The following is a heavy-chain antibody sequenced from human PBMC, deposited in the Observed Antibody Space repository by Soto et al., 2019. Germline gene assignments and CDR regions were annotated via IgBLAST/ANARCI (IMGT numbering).Heavy chain of an antibody. J-gene: IGHJ3*02. D-gene: IGHD5-12*01. CDR1: GGSISSYY. CDR2: IYYSGST. CDR3: ARWLRYHVSGVTVSRDAFDI. Sequence: SETLSLTCTVSGGSISSYYWSWIRQPPGKGLEWIGYIYYSGSTNYNPSLKSRVTISVDTSKNQFSLKLSSVTAADTAVYYCARWLRYHVSGVTVSRDAFDIWGQGTMVTVSS. V-gene: IGHV4-59*01.